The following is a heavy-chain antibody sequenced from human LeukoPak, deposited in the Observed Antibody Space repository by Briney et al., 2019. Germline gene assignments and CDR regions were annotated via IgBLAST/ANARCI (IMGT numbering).Heavy chain of an antibody. D-gene: IGHD4-17*01. CDR2: INWNGGTI. Sequence: GGSLRLSCAASGFTFDDYAMHWVRQAPGKGLEWVSGINWNGGTIGYADSVKGRFTISRDNAKNSLYLQMRSLRAEDTALYYCARDGGSYGDYQQPDYWGQGTLVTVSS. V-gene: IGHV3-20*04. CDR1: GFTFDDYA. J-gene: IGHJ4*02. CDR3: ARDGGSYGDYQQPDY.